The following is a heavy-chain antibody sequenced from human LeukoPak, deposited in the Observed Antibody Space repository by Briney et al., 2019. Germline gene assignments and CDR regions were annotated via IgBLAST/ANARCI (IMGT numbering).Heavy chain of an antibody. D-gene: IGHD3-22*01. V-gene: IGHV3-7*01. CDR3: ARGRFHYDSTGYSSFYY. CDR2: IKQDGSEK. J-gene: IGHJ4*02. CDR1: GFAFSTYC. Sequence: GESLRLSCAASGFAFSTYCMSWVRQAPGKGLEWVANIKQDGSEKYYVDSVKGRFTISRDNAQNSLYLQMTSLRAEDTAVYYCARGRFHYDSTGYSSFYYWGQGTPVTVSS.